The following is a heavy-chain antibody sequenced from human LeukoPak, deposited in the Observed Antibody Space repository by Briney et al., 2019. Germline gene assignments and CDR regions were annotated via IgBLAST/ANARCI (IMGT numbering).Heavy chain of an antibody. D-gene: IGHD3-22*01. J-gene: IGHJ3*02. CDR2: ISYAGSNK. V-gene: IGHV3-30*03. CDR1: GFTFSSYG. Sequence: GGSLRLSCAASGFTFSSYGMHWVRQAPGKGLEWVAVISYAGSNKYYADSVKGRFTISRDNSKNTLYLQMNSLRAEDTAVYYCARAEGYYDSSGNDAFDIWGQGTMVTVSS. CDR3: ARAEGYYDSSGNDAFDI.